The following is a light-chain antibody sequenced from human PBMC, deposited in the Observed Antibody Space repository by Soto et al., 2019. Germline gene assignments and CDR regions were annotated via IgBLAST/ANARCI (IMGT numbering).Light chain of an antibody. Sequence: EIVMRQSPASLSVSPGERATLSCRASQSVSTNLAWYQQKPGQAPKLLIYGASTRATGVPDRFSGSGSGTELTITISSLKSEDLKVYYCQQYNKWPRTFGQGTKVDIK. J-gene: IGKJ1*01. CDR1: QSVSTN. V-gene: IGKV3-15*01. CDR2: GAS. CDR3: QQYNKWPRT.